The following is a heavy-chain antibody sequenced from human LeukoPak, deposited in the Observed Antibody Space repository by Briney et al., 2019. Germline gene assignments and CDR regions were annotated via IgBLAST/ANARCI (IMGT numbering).Heavy chain of an antibody. D-gene: IGHD6-13*01. J-gene: IGHJ3*02. CDR3: ARDPRIAAAGNDAFDI. CDR1: GFTVSSNC. CDR2: ISSSSSSYI. Sequence: GGSLRLSCAASGFTVSSNCVNWVRQAPGKGLEWVSSISSSSSSYIYYADSVKGRFTISRDNAKNSLYLQMNSLRAEDTAVYYCARDPRIAAAGNDAFDIWGQGTMVTVSS. V-gene: IGHV3-21*01.